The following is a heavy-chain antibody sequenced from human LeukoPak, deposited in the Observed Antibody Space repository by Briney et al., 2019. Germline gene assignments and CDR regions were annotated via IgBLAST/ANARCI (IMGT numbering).Heavy chain of an antibody. D-gene: IGHD4-17*01. J-gene: IGHJ5*02. V-gene: IGHV3-21*01. CDR3: ARAANDYLILNWFDP. CDR1: GFTFDDYA. CDR2: ISSVSTYI. Sequence: GRSLRLSCAASGFTFDDYAMNWVRQAPGKGLEWVSSISSVSTYIYYADSVKGRFTISRDNSKNSLYLQMNSLRAEDTTVYYCARAANDYLILNWFDPWGQGTLVTVSS.